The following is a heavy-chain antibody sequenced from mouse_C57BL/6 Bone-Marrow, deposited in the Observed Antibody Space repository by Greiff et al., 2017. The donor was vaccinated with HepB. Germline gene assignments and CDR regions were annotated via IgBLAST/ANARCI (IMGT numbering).Heavy chain of an antibody. V-gene: IGHV2-5*01. Sequence: VHLVESGPGLVQPSQSLSITCTVSGFSLTSYGVHWVRQSPGKGLEWLGVIWRGGSTDYNAAFMSRLSITKDNSKSQVFFKMNSLQADDTAIYYCAPHYDGDYYAMDYWGQGTSVTVSS. J-gene: IGHJ4*01. D-gene: IGHD1-2*01. CDR3: APHYDGDYYAMDY. CDR1: GFSLTSYG. CDR2: IWRGGST.